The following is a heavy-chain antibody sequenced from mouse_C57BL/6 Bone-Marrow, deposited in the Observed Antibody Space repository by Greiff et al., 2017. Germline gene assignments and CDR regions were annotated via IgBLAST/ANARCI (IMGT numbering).Heavy chain of an antibody. J-gene: IGHJ2*01. V-gene: IGHV5-17*01. CDR1: GFTFSDYG. Sequence: EVQVVESGGGLVKPGGSLKLSCAASGFTFSDYGMHWVRQAPEKGLEWVAYISSGSNTIYDADTVKGRFTIDSDNAKNTLFMQMTSLRSEDTAMYYCARGVYYFDFWCRGTTLTVTS. CDR2: ISSGSNTI. CDR3: ARGVYYFDF.